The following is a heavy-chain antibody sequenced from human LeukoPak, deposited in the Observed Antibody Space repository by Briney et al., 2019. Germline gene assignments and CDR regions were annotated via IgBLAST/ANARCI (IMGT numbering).Heavy chain of an antibody. Sequence: SETLSLTCAVYGGSFSGYYWSWIRQPQGKGLEWIGEINHSGSTNYNPSLKSRVTISVDTSKNQFSLKLSSVTAADTAVYYCARGRRGYSYGPCDYWGQGTLVTVSS. V-gene: IGHV4-34*01. D-gene: IGHD5-18*01. CDR3: ARGRRGYSYGPCDY. CDR2: INHSGST. CDR1: GGSFSGYY. J-gene: IGHJ4*02.